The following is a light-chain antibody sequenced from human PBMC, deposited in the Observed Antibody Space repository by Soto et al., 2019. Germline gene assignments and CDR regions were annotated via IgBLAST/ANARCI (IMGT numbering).Light chain of an antibody. CDR1: QSVSSNY. CDR3: QQYGGSPQT. CDR2: GAS. V-gene: IGKV3-20*01. Sequence: ESVLTQSAAALSLYTGERATLSCRASQSVSSNYLAWYQQKPGQAPRLLIYGASSRATDIPDRFSGRGSGTDFTLTVTSLEPEDFAVYYCQQYGGSPQTFAQGTKVAIK. J-gene: IGKJ1*01.